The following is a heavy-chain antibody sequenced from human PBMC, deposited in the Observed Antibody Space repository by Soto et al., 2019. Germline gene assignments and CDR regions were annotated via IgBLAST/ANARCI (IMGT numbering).Heavy chain of an antibody. Sequence: SETLSLTCTVSGGSISSGGYYWSWIRQHPGKGLEWIGYIYYSGSTYYNPSLKSRVTISVDTSKNQFSLKLSSVTAADTAVYYCARVYGGGFDYWGQGTLVTVSS. CDR3: ARVYGGGFDY. CDR2: IYYSGST. D-gene: IGHD4-17*01. CDR1: GGSISSGGYY. V-gene: IGHV4-31*03. J-gene: IGHJ4*02.